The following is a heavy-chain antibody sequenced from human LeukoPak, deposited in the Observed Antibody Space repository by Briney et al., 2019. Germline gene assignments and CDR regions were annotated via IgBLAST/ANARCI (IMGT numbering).Heavy chain of an antibody. CDR3: ARGGLRGPDAFDI. CDR1: GGSISSYH. Sequence: SETLSLTCTVSGGSISSYHWSWIRQPPGKGLEWIGEINHSGSTNYNPSLKSRVTISVDTSKNQFSLKLSSVTAADTAVYYCARGGLRGPDAFDIWGQGTMVTVSS. V-gene: IGHV4-34*01. J-gene: IGHJ3*02. D-gene: IGHD3-3*01. CDR2: INHSGST.